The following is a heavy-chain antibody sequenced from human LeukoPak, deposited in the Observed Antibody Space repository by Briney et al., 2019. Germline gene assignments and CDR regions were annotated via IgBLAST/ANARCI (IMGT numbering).Heavy chain of an antibody. CDR3: AKAGYSSGWTRYYGMDV. CDR2: ISYDGTDK. D-gene: IGHD6-19*01. CDR1: GFTFSVYG. J-gene: IGHJ6*02. Sequence: QAGGSLRLSCAASGFTFSVYGMYWVRQPPGKGREWVALISYDGTDKYHVDSVKGRFTISRDNSNNTLYLQMNSLRPGDTAVYYCAKAGYSSGWTRYYGMDVWGQGTTVAVSS. V-gene: IGHV3-30*18.